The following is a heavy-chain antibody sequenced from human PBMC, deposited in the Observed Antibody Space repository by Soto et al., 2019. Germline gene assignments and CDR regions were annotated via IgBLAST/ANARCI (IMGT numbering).Heavy chain of an antibody. CDR2: IYYSGST. Sequence: SETLSLTCTVSGGSISSSSYYWGWIRQPPGKGLEWIGSIYYSGSTYYNPSLKSRVTIPVDTSKNQFSLKLSSVTAADTAVYYCARHGGYCSGGSCYEIYFDYWGQGTLVTVSS. V-gene: IGHV4-39*01. J-gene: IGHJ4*02. D-gene: IGHD2-15*01. CDR3: ARHGGYCSGGSCYEIYFDY. CDR1: GGSISSSSYY.